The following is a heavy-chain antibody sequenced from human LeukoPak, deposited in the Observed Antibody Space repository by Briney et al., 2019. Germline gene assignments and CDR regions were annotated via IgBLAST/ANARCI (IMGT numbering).Heavy chain of an antibody. CDR3: ASHLATAQTFDY. Sequence: SETLSLTCAVYGGSFSGDYWSWIRQPPGKGLEWIGEINHSGSTNYNPSLKSRVTISVDTSKNQFSLKLSSVTAADTAVYYCASHLATAQTFDYWGQGTLVTVSS. CDR2: INHSGST. D-gene: IGHD1-1*01. J-gene: IGHJ4*02. V-gene: IGHV4-34*01. CDR1: GGSFSGDY.